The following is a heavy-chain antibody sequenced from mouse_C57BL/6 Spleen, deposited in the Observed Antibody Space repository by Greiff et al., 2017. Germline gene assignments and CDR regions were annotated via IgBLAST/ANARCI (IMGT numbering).Heavy chain of an antibody. CDR2: FHPYNDDT. J-gene: IGHJ2*01. CDR3: ARRLTGTNYFDY. V-gene: IGHV1-47*01. CDR1: GYTFTTYP. D-gene: IGHD4-1*01. Sequence: QVQLKQSGAELVKPGASVKMSCKASGYTFTTYPIEWMKQNHGKSLEWIGNFHPYNDDTKYNEKFKGKATLTVEKSSSTAYLELSRLTSDDSAVYYCARRLTGTNYFDYWGQGTTLTVSS.